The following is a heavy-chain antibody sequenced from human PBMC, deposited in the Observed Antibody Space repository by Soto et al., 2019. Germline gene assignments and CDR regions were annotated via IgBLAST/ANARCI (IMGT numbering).Heavy chain of an antibody. CDR1: GGSIISYY. J-gene: IGHJ5*02. D-gene: IGHD6-19*01. Sequence: SETVSLTCTVSGGSIISYYWSWIRQPPGKGLEWIGYIHYSGSTNYNPSLKSRVTISVDTSKNQFSLKLSSVTAADTAVYYCARDHGSGWQGNWFDPWGQGTLVTVSS. CDR3: ARDHGSGWQGNWFDP. CDR2: IHYSGST. V-gene: IGHV4-59*01.